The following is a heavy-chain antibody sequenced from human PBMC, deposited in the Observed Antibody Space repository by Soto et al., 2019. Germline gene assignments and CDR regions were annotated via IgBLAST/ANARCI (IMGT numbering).Heavy chain of an antibody. V-gene: IGHV1-2*04. CDR3: ARQWAYSSSWYWFDP. CDR1: GYTFTGYY. CDR2: INPNSGGT. J-gene: IGHJ5*02. D-gene: IGHD6-13*01. Sequence: ASVKVSCKASGYTFTGYYMHWVRQAPGQGLEWMGWINPNSGGTNYAQKFQGWVTMTRDTSISTAYVELSRLRSDDTAVYYCARQWAYSSSWYWFDPWGQGTLVTVSS.